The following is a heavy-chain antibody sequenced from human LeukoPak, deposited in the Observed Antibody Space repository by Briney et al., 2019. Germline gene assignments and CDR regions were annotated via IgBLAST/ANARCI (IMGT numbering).Heavy chain of an antibody. D-gene: IGHD2-21*02. CDR2: ISYDGSNK. V-gene: IGHV3-30-3*01. CDR3: AKDRGGDSYFDY. J-gene: IGHJ4*02. CDR1: GFTFSSYA. Sequence: GGSLRLSCAASGFTFSSYAMHWVRQAPGKGLEWVAVISYDGSNKYYADSVKGRFTISRDNSKNTLYLQMNSLRAEDTALYYCAKDRGGDSYFDYWGQGTLVTVSS.